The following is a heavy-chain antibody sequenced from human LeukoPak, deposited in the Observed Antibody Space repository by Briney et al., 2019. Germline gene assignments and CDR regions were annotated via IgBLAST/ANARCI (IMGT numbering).Heavy chain of an antibody. Sequence: SETLSLTCTVSGGSISSYYWSWIRQPAGKGLEWIGRIYTSGSTNYNPSLKSRVTMPVDTSKNQFSLKLSSVTAADAAVYYCARGRRVGARYGDAFDIWGQGTMVTVSS. CDR1: GGSISSYY. V-gene: IGHV4-4*07. CDR3: ARGRRVGARYGDAFDI. CDR2: IYTSGST. J-gene: IGHJ3*02. D-gene: IGHD1-26*01.